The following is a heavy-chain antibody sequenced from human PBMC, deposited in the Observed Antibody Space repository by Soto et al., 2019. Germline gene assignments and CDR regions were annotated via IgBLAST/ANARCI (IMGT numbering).Heavy chain of an antibody. CDR3: ARDFCGGDCHTFDY. V-gene: IGHV1-3*01. J-gene: IGHJ4*02. Sequence: ASVKVSCKASGYTFTSYAMHWVRQAPGQRLEWMGWINAGNGNTKYSQKFQGRVTITRDTSASTAYMEPSSLRSEDTAVYYCARDFCGGDCHTFDYWGQGTLVTVSS. D-gene: IGHD2-21*02. CDR1: GYTFTSYA. CDR2: INAGNGNT.